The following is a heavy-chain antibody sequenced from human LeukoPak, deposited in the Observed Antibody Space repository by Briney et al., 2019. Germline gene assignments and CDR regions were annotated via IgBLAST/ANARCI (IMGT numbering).Heavy chain of an antibody. CDR2: IRPDGNEK. CDR1: GFTFSSYW. V-gene: IGHV3-7*01. CDR3: ARGRGFDS. Sequence: GGSLRLSCAASGFTFSSYWMSWVRQAPGKGLEWVAYIRPDGNEKFYMDSVKGRFTISRDNAKNSLYLQMDSLRVDDTAVYYFARGRGFDSWGQGALVTISS. J-gene: IGHJ4*02.